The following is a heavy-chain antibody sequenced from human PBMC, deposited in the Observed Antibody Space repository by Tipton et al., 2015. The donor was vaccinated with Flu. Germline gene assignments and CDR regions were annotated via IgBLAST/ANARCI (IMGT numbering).Heavy chain of an antibody. J-gene: IGHJ4*02. D-gene: IGHD5-24*01. CDR3: ATLGDGYNWDHFDY. CDR2: IRQDGSEK. CDR1: GFTFSSYW. Sequence: SLRLFCAGSGFTFSSYWMSWVRQVPGKGLEWVANIRQDGSEKYYVDSVKGRFTISRDNAKSSLYLQMNSLRAEDTAVYYCATLGDGYNWDHFDYWGQGTLVTVSS. V-gene: IGHV3-7*01.